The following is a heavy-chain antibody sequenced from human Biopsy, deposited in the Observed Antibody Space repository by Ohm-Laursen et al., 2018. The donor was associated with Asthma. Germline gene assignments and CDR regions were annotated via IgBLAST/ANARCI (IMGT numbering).Heavy chain of an antibody. CDR1: GYTFNSAG. CDR2: SSVYNGNT. Sequence: GASVKVSCKTSGYTFNSAGITWVRQAPGQGLEWMGWSSVYNGNTKVAQKLQDRATMITDTSTSTAYMELRSLRSDDTAVYFCARPVAYSHYYGIDVWGQGTTVTVS. V-gene: IGHV1-18*01. J-gene: IGHJ6*02. D-gene: IGHD4-23*01. CDR3: ARPVAYSHYYGIDV.